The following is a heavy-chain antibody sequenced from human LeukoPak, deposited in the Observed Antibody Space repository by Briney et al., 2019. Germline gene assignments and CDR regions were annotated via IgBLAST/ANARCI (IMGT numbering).Heavy chain of an antibody. CDR3: ARGTTIFGVVTRRYWYFDL. CDR1: GSTFSSYA. CDR2: IIPILGIA. Sequence: ASVKVSCKASGSTFSSYAISWVRQAPGQGLEWMGRIIPILGIANYAQKFQGRVTITADKSTSTAYMELSSLRSEDTAVYYCARGTTIFGVVTRRYWYFDLWGRGTLVTVSS. V-gene: IGHV1-69*04. D-gene: IGHD3-3*01. J-gene: IGHJ2*01.